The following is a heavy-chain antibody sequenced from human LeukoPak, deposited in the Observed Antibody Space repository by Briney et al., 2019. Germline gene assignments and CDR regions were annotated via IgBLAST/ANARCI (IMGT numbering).Heavy chain of an antibody. CDR2: ISGSGGST. D-gene: IGHD4-23*01. CDR3: AKGRTPSQRYYFDY. J-gene: IGHJ4*02. Sequence: GGSLRLSCAASGFAFSSYAMSWVRQAPGKGLEWVSAISGSGGSTYYADSVKGRFTISRDNSKNTLYLQMNSLRAEDTAVYYCAKGRTPSQRYYFDYWGQGTLVTVSS. CDR1: GFAFSSYA. V-gene: IGHV3-23*01.